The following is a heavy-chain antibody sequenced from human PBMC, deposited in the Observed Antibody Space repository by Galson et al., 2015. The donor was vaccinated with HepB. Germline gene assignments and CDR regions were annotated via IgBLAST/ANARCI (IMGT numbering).Heavy chain of an antibody. CDR3: ARDLSSSVGETADY. D-gene: IGHD6-6*01. CDR2: IWYDGNNE. Sequence: SLRLSCAASGFTFRSHGMHWVRQAPGKGLEWVAVIWYDGNNEYYTDSVKGRFTISRDNSKNTLYLQMNSLRAEDTAVYYCARDLSSSVGETADYWGQGTLVTVSS. V-gene: IGHV3-33*01. J-gene: IGHJ4*02. CDR1: GFTFRSHG.